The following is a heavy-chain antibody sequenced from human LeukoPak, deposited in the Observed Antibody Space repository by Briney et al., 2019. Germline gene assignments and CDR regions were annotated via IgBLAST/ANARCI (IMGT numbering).Heavy chain of an antibody. V-gene: IGHV3-48*04. Sequence: PGGSLRLSCAASGFTFSNYRMNWVRQAPGKGLEWVSYISSSSSTKYYADSVMGRFTISRDNAKNSQYLQMNSLRAEDTAVYYCARGSGSYSYFDYWGQGTLVTVSS. CDR1: GFTFSNYR. J-gene: IGHJ4*02. CDR3: ARGSGSYSYFDY. CDR2: ISSSSSTK. D-gene: IGHD1-26*01.